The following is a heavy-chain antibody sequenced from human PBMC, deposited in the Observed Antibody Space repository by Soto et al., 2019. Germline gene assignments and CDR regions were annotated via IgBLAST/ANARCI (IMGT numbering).Heavy chain of an antibody. CDR1: GGSISSGDYY. CDR3: ARQDNWNYGAPDY. CDR2: IYYSGST. V-gene: IGHV4-30-4*01. J-gene: IGHJ4*02. D-gene: IGHD1-7*01. Sequence: PSETLSLTCTVSGGSISSGDYYWSWIRQPPGKGLEWIGYIYYSGSTYYNPSLKSRVTISVDTSKNQFSLKLSSVTAADTAVYYCARQDNWNYGAPDYWGQGTLVTVSS.